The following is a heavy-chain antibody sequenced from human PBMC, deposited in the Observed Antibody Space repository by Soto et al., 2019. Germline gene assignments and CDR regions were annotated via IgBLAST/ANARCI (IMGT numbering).Heavy chain of an antibody. V-gene: IGHV3-53*01. CDR3: ARDPGYDFWSGYYYYYGMDV. Sequence: EVRLVESGGGLIQPGGSLRLSCAASGFTVSSNYMSWVRQAPGKGLEWVSVIYSGGSTYYADSVKGRFTISRDNSKNTLYLQMNSLRAEDTAVYYCARDPGYDFWSGYYYYYGMDVWGQGTTVTVSS. D-gene: IGHD3-3*01. CDR1: GFTVSSNY. J-gene: IGHJ6*02. CDR2: IYSGGST.